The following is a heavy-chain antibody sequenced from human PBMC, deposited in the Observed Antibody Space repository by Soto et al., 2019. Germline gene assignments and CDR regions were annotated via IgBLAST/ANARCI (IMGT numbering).Heavy chain of an antibody. CDR3: ARVDDY. Sequence: QVQLQQWGAGLLKPSETLSLTCAVYGGSFSGHSWGWIRQPPGKGLEWIGEINDSGSTNYNPSLKSRVSISVDTSKNQFSLKLNSVIAADTAVYYCARVDDYWGQGTLVAVSS. V-gene: IGHV4-34*01. J-gene: IGHJ4*02. CDR1: GGSFSGHS. CDR2: INDSGST.